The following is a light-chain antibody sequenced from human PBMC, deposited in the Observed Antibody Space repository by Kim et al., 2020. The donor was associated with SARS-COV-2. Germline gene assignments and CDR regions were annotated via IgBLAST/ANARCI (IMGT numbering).Light chain of an antibody. CDR2: GKN. CDR1: SLRSYY. V-gene: IGLV3-19*01. CDR3: NSRDSSGNHLGV. Sequence: LGQTVRITCQGDSLRSYYASWYQQKPGQAPVLVFYGKNNRPSGIPDRFSGSSSGNTASLTITGAQAEDEADYYCNSRDSSGNHLGVFGGGTKLTVL. J-gene: IGLJ2*01.